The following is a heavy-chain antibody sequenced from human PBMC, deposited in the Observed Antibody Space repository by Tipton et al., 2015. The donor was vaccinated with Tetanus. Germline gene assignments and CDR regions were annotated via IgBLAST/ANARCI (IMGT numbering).Heavy chain of an antibody. CDR2: ISYDGSNK. CDR3: ARDRIPGDAFDI. J-gene: IGHJ3*02. Sequence: SLRLSCAASGFTFSSYAMHWVRQAPGKGLEWVAVISYDGSNKYYADSVKGRFTISRDNSKNTLYLQMNSLRAEDTAVYYCARDRIPGDAFDIWGQGTMVTVSS. V-gene: IGHV3-30-3*01. D-gene: IGHD2-2*02. CDR1: GFTFSSYA.